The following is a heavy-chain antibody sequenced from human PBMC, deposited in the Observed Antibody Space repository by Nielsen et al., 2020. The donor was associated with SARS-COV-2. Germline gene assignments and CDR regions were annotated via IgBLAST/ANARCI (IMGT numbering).Heavy chain of an antibody. V-gene: IGHV4-34*01. J-gene: IGHJ4*02. Sequence: GSLRLSCTVSGGSISSYYWSWIRQPPGKGLEWIGEINHSGSTNYNPSLKGRVTISVDTSKNQFSLKLSSVTAADTAVYYCARPKRAAAGNSYFDYWGQGTLVTVSS. CDR2: INHSGST. CDR3: ARPKRAAAGNSYFDY. CDR1: GGSISSYY. D-gene: IGHD6-13*01.